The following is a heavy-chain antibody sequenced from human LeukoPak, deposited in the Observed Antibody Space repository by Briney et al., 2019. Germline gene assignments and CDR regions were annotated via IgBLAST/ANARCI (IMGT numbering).Heavy chain of an antibody. V-gene: IGHV1-69*13. J-gene: IGHJ3*02. CDR1: GGTFSSYA. Sequence: SVKVSCKASGGTFSSYAISWVRQAPGQRLEWMGGIIPIFGTANYAQKFQGRVTITADESTSTAYMELSSLRSEDTAVYYCARGRTIFGVVTIPDAFDIWGQGTMVTVSS. CDR3: ARGRTIFGVVTIPDAFDI. D-gene: IGHD3-3*01. CDR2: IIPIFGTA.